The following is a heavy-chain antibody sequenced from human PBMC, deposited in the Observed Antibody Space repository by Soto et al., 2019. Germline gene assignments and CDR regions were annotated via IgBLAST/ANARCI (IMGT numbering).Heavy chain of an antibody. Sequence: SETLSLTCTVSGGSISSYYWSWIRQPPGKGLEWIGYIYYSGSTNYNPSLKSRVTISVDTSKNQFSLKLSSVTAADTAVYYCARDRLVQLERGDEGYYYMDVWGKGTTVTVSS. CDR2: IYYSGST. CDR1: GGSISSYY. CDR3: ARDRLVQLERGDEGYYYMDV. V-gene: IGHV4-59*01. J-gene: IGHJ6*03. D-gene: IGHD1-1*01.